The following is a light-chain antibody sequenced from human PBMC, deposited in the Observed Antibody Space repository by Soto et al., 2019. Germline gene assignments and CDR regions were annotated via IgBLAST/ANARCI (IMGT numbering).Light chain of an antibody. CDR2: DVT. CDR1: SSDVGGYNY. V-gene: IGLV2-11*01. J-gene: IGLJ1*01. Sequence: QPALTQPRSVSGSPGQSVTISCAGTSSDVGGYNYVSWYQQHPGKAPKLMIYDVTTRPSGVPDRFSGSKSGNTASLTISGLQAEDEADYYCSSHAGSSVVFGTGTKVTV. CDR3: SSHAGSSVV.